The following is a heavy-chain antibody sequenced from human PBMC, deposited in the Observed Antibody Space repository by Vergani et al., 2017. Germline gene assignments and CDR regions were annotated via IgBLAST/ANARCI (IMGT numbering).Heavy chain of an antibody. J-gene: IGHJ5*01. CDR2: INTNGDYT. CDR1: GFSFTTYA. D-gene: IGHD1-1*01. Sequence: EVQLLESGGDLVQPGGSLILSCAASGFSFTTYAMSWVRQAPGKGLEWVSTINTNGDYTLYGDSVKGRFTISRDNSKSTLYLQMNSLRAEDTAIYYCAKGGWNYWFDSWGQGTLVIVS. V-gene: IGHV3-23*01. CDR3: AKGGWNYWFDS.